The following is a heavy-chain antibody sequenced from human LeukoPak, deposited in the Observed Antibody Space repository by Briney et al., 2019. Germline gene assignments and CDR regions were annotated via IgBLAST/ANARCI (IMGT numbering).Heavy chain of an antibody. CDR1: GDTFNNYV. V-gene: IGHV1-69*05. J-gene: IGHJ6*03. CDR2: VIHIFNTP. CDR3: SRVDRYHFYMDV. Sequence: ASVKVSCKPSGDTFNNYVITWVRQAPGQGLEWMGGVIHIFNTPNYAQKFQGRVSITTDESTHTSYMELRSLRSEDTAVYYCSRVDRYHFYMDVWGKGTTVTVSS.